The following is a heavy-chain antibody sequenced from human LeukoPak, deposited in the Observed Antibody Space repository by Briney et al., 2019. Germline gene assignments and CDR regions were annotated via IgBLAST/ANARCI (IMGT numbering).Heavy chain of an antibody. CDR3: ARGDGYKRIYWYFDL. CDR1: GGSISTYF. D-gene: IGHD5-24*01. Sequence: SETLSLTCAVSGGSISTYFWSWIRQPPGKGLEWIGYIYNSGSTDYNPSLNSRVTISVDTSKNQFSLKLSSVTAADTAVYYCARGDGYKRIYWYFDLWGRGTLVTVPS. CDR2: IYNSGST. V-gene: IGHV4-59*01. J-gene: IGHJ2*01.